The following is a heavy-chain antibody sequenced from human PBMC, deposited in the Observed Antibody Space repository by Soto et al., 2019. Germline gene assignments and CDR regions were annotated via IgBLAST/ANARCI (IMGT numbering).Heavy chain of an antibody. Sequence: SETLSLTCTVSGASISDYYWSWVRQPPGKGLERIGHINYRRSTNYNPSLNSRVTISMDTSKNQFSLKLSSVTAADTAVYYCARAESSSSEPFDYWGRGTLVNVSS. V-gene: IGHV4-59*01. CDR2: INYRRST. J-gene: IGHJ4*02. D-gene: IGHD6-6*01. CDR1: GASISDYY. CDR3: ARAESSSSEPFDY.